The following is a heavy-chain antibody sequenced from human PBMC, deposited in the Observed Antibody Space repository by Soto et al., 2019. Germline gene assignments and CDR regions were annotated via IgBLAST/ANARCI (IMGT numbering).Heavy chain of an antibody. CDR3: ARRLYYDSSGFEGGGMDV. CDR1: GGSISSGDYY. D-gene: IGHD3-22*01. CDR2: IYYSGST. J-gene: IGHJ6*02. Sequence: SETLSLTCTVSGGSISSGDYYWSWIRQPPGKGLEWIGYIYYSGSTYYNPSLKSRVTISVDTSKNQLTLKLSSMTAAETAVYYCARRLYYDSSGFEGGGMDVWGQGTTVTVSS. V-gene: IGHV4-30-4*01.